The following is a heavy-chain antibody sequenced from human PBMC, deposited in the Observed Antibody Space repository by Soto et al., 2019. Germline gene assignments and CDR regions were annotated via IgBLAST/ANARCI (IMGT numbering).Heavy chain of an antibody. J-gene: IGHJ6*02. CDR2: IIPVFGTA. CDR1: GGTLRNYG. V-gene: IGHV1-69*12. Sequence: QVQLVQSGAEVKKPGSSVRVSCKASGGTLRNYGISWVRQAPGQGLEWMGGIIPVFGTANYAQKFQGRVTITADESTRTVYMDVTSLRCEDTALYYCSRGDATKVVVTTYYGMDVWGQGTTVTVSS. CDR3: SRGDATKVVVTTYYGMDV. D-gene: IGHD4-17*01.